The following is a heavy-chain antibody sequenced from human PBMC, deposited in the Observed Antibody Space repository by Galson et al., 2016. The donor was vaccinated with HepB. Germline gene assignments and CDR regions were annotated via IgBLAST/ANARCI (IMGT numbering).Heavy chain of an antibody. CDR1: GGSISDSSYY. J-gene: IGHJ5*02. Sequence: SETLSLTCSVSGGSISDSSYYWGWIRQPPGKGLEWIGSLYYDHSTSYVPSLKGRVAISIDTSKNLFSLRLLSVTAADTAVYFCARGRHPYDASLFLNWFDPWGRGMLVTVSS. CDR3: ARGRHPYDASLFLNWFDP. V-gene: IGHV4-39*02. D-gene: IGHD4/OR15-4a*01. CDR2: LYYDHST.